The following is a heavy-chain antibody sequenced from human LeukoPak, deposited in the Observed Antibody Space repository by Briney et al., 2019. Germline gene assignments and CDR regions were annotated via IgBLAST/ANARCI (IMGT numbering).Heavy chain of an antibody. D-gene: IGHD5/OR15-5a*01. CDR1: GYTFTNYG. CDR3: ARDPPLVSGPVYYYYYMDV. V-gene: IGHV1-18*01. J-gene: IGHJ6*03. CDR2: ISAYT. Sequence: ASVKVSCKASGYTFTNYGIHWVRQAPGQGLEWMGWISAYTNSAQKLQGRVTMTTDTSTSTAYMELRSLRSDDTAVYYCARDPPLVSGPVYYYYYMDVWGKGTTVTVSS.